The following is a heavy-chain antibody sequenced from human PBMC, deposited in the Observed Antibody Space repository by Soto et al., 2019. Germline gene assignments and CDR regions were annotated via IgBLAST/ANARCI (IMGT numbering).Heavy chain of an antibody. Sequence: QVQLVESGGGVVQPGRSLRLSCAASGFTFSSYGMHWVRQAPGKGLEWVAVIWYDGSNTYYADSVKGRFTISRDNSKNTLYLQMNSLRAEDTAVYYCARPTGILPYYYYGMDVWGQGTTVTVAS. D-gene: IGHD6-13*01. CDR2: IWYDGSNT. CDR3: ARPTGILPYYYYGMDV. J-gene: IGHJ6*02. CDR1: GFTFSSYG. V-gene: IGHV3-33*01.